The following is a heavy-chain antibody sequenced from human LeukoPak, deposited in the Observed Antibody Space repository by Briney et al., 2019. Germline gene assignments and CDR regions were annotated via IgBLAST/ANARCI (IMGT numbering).Heavy chain of an antibody. CDR3: TSTATGNDY. V-gene: IGHV3-74*01. CDR2: IDSDDGST. Sequence: GGSLRLSCAASGFTFSRDWIHWVRQVPGKGLVWVSRIDSDDGSTSYADSVKGRFTISRDNAKNSLYLQMNSLRAEDTAVYYCTSTATGNDYWGQGTLVTVSS. J-gene: IGHJ4*02. CDR1: GFTFSRDW. D-gene: IGHD1-1*01.